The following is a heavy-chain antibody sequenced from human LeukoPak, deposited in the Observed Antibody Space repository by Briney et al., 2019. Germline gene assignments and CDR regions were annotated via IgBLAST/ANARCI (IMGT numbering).Heavy chain of an antibody. D-gene: IGHD3-10*01. V-gene: IGHV4-4*07. Sequence: SETLSLTCTVSGGSISSYYWSWIRQPAGRGLEWIGRIYTSGSTNYNPSLKSRVTMSVDTSKNQFSLKLSSVTAADTAVYYCARGVSGRTVNSTYSRNVGGKGTRVTSP. J-gene: IGHJ6*03. CDR2: IYTSGST. CDR1: GGSISSYY. CDR3: ARGVSGRTVNSTYSRNV.